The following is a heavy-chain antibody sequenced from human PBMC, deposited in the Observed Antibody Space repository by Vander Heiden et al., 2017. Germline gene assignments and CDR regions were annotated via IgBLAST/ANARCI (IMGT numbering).Heavy chain of an antibody. CDR3: ARQNWDYGDRFDY. CDR1: AFTFTDYA. Sequence: EVQLLVSGGGLVEPGGPLRLSCPAPAFTFTDYAISWVHQATGKGLEWVSTIRGVDATAHYADSLKGRFTISRDNSKNTLYLQMNSLRAVDTAVYYCARQNWDYGDRFDYWGQGALVTVSS. CDR2: IRGVDATA. D-gene: IGHD4-17*01. J-gene: IGHJ4*02. V-gene: IGHV3-23*01.